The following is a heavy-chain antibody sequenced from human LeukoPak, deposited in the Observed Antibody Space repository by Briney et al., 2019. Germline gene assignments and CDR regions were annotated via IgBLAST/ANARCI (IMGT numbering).Heavy chain of an antibody. CDR2: INHSGST. V-gene: IGHV4-34*01. D-gene: IGHD3-16*01. Sequence: SETLSLTCAVYGGSFSGYYWSWIRQPPGKGLEWIGEINHSGSTNYNPSLKSRVTISVDTSKNQFSLKLSSVTAADTAVYYCARDTRGDSFDYWGQGTLVTVSS. J-gene: IGHJ4*02. CDR3: ARDTRGDSFDY. CDR1: GGSFSGYY.